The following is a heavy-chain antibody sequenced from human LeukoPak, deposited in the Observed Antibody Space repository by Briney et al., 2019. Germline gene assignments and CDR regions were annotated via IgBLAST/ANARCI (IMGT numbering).Heavy chain of an antibody. Sequence: MAGGSLRLSCAASGFTFSNAWMSWVRQAPGKGLEWVGRIKSKTDGGTTDYAAPVKGRFTISRDDSKNTLYLQMNSLKTEDTAVYYCTPHFIRIVVVVAWGQGTMVTVSS. V-gene: IGHV3-15*01. CDR3: TPHFIRIVVVVA. J-gene: IGHJ3*01. CDR2: IKSKTDGGTT. D-gene: IGHD2-15*01. CDR1: GFTFSNAW.